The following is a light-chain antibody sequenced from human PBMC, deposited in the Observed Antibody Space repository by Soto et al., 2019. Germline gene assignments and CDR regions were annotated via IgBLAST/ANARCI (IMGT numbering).Light chain of an antibody. CDR1: QSVSSN. J-gene: IGKJ4*01. CDR3: QQYNNWPPLT. Sequence: EIVMTQSPATLSVSPGERATLSCRASQSVSSNLAWYQKKPGQAPRLIXYGASTRATGIPARFSGSGSGTELTLTISSLQSEDFAVYYCQQYNNWPPLTFGGGTKVDIK. V-gene: IGKV3-15*01. CDR2: GAS.